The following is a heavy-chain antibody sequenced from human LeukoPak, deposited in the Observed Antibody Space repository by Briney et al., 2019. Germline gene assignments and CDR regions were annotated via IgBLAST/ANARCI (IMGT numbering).Heavy chain of an antibody. CDR1: GGSISSYY. Sequence: TSSETLSLTCTVSGGSISSYYWSWSRQPPGKGLEWIGYIYYSGSTNYNPSLKSRVTISVDTSKNQFSLKLSSVTAADTAVYYCARQRNWFDPWGQGTLVTVSS. V-gene: IGHV4-59*08. CDR3: ARQRNWFDP. J-gene: IGHJ5*02. CDR2: IYYSGST.